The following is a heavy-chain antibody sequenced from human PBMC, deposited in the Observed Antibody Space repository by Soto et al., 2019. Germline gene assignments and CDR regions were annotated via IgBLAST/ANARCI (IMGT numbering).Heavy chain of an antibody. D-gene: IGHD6-13*01. J-gene: IGHJ4*02. CDR2: IIPIFGTA. CDR3: AREGTGYSSSWEYYFDY. Sequence: GASVKVSCKASGGTFSSYAISWVRQAPGQGLEWMGGIIPIFGTANYAQKFQGRVTITADKSTSTAYMELSSLRSEDTAVYYCAREGTGYSSSWEYYFDYWGKGTLVTVSS. CDR1: GGTFSSYA. V-gene: IGHV1-69*06.